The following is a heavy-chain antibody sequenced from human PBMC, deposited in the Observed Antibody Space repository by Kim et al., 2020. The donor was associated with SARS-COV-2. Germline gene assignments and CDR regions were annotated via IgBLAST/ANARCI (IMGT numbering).Heavy chain of an antibody. V-gene: IGHV3-23*01. D-gene: IGHD3-16*01. Sequence: STCYAGPVKGRFTNSRDNSKNTLYRQMNSLRAEDTAVYYCAKRGSYLDYWGQGTLVTVSS. CDR2: ST. J-gene: IGHJ4*02. CDR3: AKRGSYLDY.